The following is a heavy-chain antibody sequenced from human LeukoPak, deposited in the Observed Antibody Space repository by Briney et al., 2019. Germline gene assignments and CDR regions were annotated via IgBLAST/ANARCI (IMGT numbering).Heavy chain of an antibody. Sequence: ASVKVSCKASGYTYTNNDINWVRQATGQGIEWMGWVSPDSGDTGYAPNFRGRVTMTTDTSINTAYMELTSLTSEDTAIYYCTRGRAAGDWGQGTLVTVSS. CDR2: VSPDSGDT. CDR1: GYTYTNND. V-gene: IGHV1-8*01. CDR3: TRGRAAGD. D-gene: IGHD6-19*01. J-gene: IGHJ4*02.